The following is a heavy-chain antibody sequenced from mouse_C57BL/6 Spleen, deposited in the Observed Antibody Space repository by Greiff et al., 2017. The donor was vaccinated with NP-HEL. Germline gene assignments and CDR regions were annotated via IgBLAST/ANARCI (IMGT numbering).Heavy chain of an antibody. CDR3: ARWLLKYYYAMDY. D-gene: IGHD2-3*01. CDR2: INPNNGGT. Sequence: EVQLQQSGPELVKPGASVKISCKASGYTFTDYYMNWVKQSHGKSLEWIGDINPNNGGTSYNQKFKGKATLTVDKSSSTAYMELRSLTSEDSAVYYCARWLLKYYYAMDYWGQGTSVTVSS. CDR1: GYTFTDYY. J-gene: IGHJ4*01. V-gene: IGHV1-26*01.